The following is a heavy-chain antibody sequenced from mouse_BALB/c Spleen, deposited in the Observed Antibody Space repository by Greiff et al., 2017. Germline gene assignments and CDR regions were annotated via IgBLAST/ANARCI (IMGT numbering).Heavy chain of an antibody. J-gene: IGHJ2*01. CDR1: GFTFSSFG. D-gene: IGHD1-1*01. CDR3: ARSGYYGSSYFDY. CDR2: ISSGSSTI. Sequence: EVKVVESGGGLVQPGGSRKLSCAASGFTFSSFGMHWVRQAPEKGLEWVAYISSGSSTIYYADTVKGRFTISRDNPKNTLFLQMTSLRSEDTAMYYCARSGYYGSSYFDYWGQGTTLTVSS. V-gene: IGHV5-17*02.